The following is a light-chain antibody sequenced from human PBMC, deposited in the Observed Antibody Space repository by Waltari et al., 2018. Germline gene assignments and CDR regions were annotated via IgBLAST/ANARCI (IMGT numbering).Light chain of an antibody. Sequence: QSVLTQPPSASGTPGQRVTISCSGTSSNIGRNSVNWYQQLPGMAPKLLIYSSSQRPSGVPDRFSASKSCTSATLAISGPQSEDEADYYCAAWDDSLTLVVFGGGTKLTVL. V-gene: IGLV1-44*01. CDR3: AAWDDSLTLVV. CDR1: SSNIGRNS. CDR2: SSS. J-gene: IGLJ2*01.